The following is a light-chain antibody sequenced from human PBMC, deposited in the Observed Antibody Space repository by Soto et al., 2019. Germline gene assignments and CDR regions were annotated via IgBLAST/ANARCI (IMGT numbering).Light chain of an antibody. J-gene: IGKJ1*01. CDR2: AAS. V-gene: IGKV1-27*01. CDR3: QKYDSAPWT. CDR1: QGISNY. Sequence: DIRMTQSPASLSASVRDRVTITCRASQGISNYLAWYQQKPGKVPKLLIYAASTLQSGVPSRFSGSGSGTDFTLTISSLQPEYVATYYCQKYDSAPWTFGQGTKVEIK.